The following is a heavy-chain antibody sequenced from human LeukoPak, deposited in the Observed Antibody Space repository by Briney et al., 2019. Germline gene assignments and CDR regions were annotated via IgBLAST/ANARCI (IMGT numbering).Heavy chain of an antibody. D-gene: IGHD1-1*01. CDR1: GFTFSSYT. Sequence: PGGSLRLSCAASGFTFSSYTMNWVRKALGQGLEWVSTISDPHSGSETHYADSVKGRFTISRDDSQNTLYLQMDSLRAEDTAVYYCTTRPQNHFDYWGQGTQVTVSS. CDR3: TTRPQNHFDY. CDR2: ISDPHSGSET. J-gene: IGHJ4*02. V-gene: IGHV3-23*01.